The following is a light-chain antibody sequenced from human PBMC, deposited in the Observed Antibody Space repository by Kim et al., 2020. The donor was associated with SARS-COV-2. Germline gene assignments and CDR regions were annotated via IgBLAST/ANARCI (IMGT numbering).Light chain of an antibody. J-gene: IGKJ4*01. CDR2: ASS. CDR1: QNISNY. CDR3: QQIHPTPWLT. Sequence: SVGGSVAIAWRERQNISNYLNCYQSKPGNAPQLLFYASSSFQSGVPSMFIAIGSGTDFTRTISSLQPEFFLTHYGQQIHPTPWLTFGAGTMVEI. V-gene: IGKV1-39*01.